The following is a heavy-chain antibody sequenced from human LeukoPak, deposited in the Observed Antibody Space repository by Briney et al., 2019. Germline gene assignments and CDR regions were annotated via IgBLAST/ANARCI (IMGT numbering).Heavy chain of an antibody. J-gene: IGHJ4*02. D-gene: IGHD3-10*01. Sequence: SETLSLTCTVSGGSISSSSYYWGWIRQPPGKGLEWIGSIYYSGSTYYNPSLKSRVTISVDTSKNQFSLKLSSVTAADTAVCYCASYPMVRGVGGDYWGQGTLVTVSS. V-gene: IGHV4-39*01. CDR3: ASYPMVRGVGGDY. CDR2: IYYSGST. CDR1: GGSISSSSYY.